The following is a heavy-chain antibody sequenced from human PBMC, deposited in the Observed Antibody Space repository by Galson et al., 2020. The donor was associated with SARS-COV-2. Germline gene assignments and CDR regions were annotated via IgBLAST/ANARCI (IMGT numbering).Heavy chain of an antibody. CDR2: INPNSGGT. Sequence: ASVKVSCKASGYTFTGYYMHWVRQAPGQGLAWMGWINPNSGGTNYAQKFQGWVTMTRDTSISTAYMELSRLRSDDTAVYYCARSYYYDSSGYLDAFDIWGQGTMVTVSS. J-gene: IGHJ3*02. V-gene: IGHV1-2*04. CDR3: ARSYYYDSSGYLDAFDI. D-gene: IGHD3-22*01. CDR1: GYTFTGYY.